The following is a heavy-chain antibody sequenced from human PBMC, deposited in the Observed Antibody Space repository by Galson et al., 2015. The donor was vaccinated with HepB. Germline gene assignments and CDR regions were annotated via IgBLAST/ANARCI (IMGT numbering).Heavy chain of an antibody. J-gene: IGHJ4*02. CDR2: IYYSGST. CDR1: GGSVSSGSYY. CDR3: ASGATGYRRGPQPPDY. D-gene: IGHD5-18*01. V-gene: IGHV4-61*01. Sequence: SLTCTVSGGSVSSGSYYWSWIRQPPGKGLEWIGYIYYSGSTNYNPSLKSRVTISVDTSKNQFSLKLSSVTAADTAVYYCASGATGYRRGPQPPDYWGQGTLVTVSS.